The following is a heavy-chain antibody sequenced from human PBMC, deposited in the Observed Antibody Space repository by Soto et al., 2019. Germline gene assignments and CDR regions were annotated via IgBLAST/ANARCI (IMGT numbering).Heavy chain of an antibody. V-gene: IGHV4-39*01. J-gene: IGHJ5*02. D-gene: IGHD2-2*01. CDR2: IYYSGTT. CDR1: GDSIDTSRYY. Sequence: QVQLQESGPGLVKPSETLSLTCTVSGDSIDTSRYYWDWIRQPPGKVLELLGSIYYSGTTYYNPPLKCGVTISADPSKNQFSLKLRSVTAADTAFYYCAGLRGAFLLSTKNWFDPWGQGTLVTVSS. CDR3: AGLRGAFLLSTKNWFDP.